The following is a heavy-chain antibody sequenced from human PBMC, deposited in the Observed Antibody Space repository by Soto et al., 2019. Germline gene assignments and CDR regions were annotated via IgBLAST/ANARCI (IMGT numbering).Heavy chain of an antibody. CDR2: IYYSGST. CDR1: GGSISSGGYY. D-gene: IGHD3-22*01. CDR3: ARGRDYYDSSCSLVWFDP. Sequence: SETLSLTCTVSGGSISSGGYYWSWIRQHPGKGLEWIGYIYYSGSTYYNPSLKSRVTISVDTSKNQISLKLSSVTAADTAVYYCARGRDYYDSSCSLVWFDPWGQGTLVTVSS. J-gene: IGHJ5*02. V-gene: IGHV4-31*02.